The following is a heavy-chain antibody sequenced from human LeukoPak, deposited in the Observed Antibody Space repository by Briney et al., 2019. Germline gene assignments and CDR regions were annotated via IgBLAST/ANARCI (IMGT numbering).Heavy chain of an antibody. CDR1: GFTFSDYG. V-gene: IGHV3-30*02. Sequence: GGSLRLSCAASGFTFSDYGMHWVRQAPGKGLEWVAFIRNDGSNDYYPDSVKGRSTISRDNSRNTLYLQMNSLRAEDTAFYYCAKGGSSSHNWFDPWGQGTRVTVSS. J-gene: IGHJ5*02. CDR3: AKGGSSSHNWFDP. D-gene: IGHD6-13*01. CDR2: IRNDGSND.